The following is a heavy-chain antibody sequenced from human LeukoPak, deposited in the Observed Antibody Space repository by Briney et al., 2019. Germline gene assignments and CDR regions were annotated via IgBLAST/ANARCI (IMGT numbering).Heavy chain of an antibody. CDR2: INPNSGGT. CDR1: GYTFTGYY. Sequence: ASVKVSCKASGYTFTGYYMHWVRQAPGQGLEWMGWINPNSGGTNYAQKFQGRVTMTRDTSISTAYMELSRLRSDGTAVYYCARVEGIAVAGALDYWGQGTLVTVSS. D-gene: IGHD6-19*01. J-gene: IGHJ4*02. V-gene: IGHV1-2*02. CDR3: ARVEGIAVAGALDY.